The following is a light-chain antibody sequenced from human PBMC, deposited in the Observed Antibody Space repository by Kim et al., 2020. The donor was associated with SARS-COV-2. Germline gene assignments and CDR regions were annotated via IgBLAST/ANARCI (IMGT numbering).Light chain of an antibody. CDR3: YSAADNNLV. J-gene: IGLJ2*01. Sequence: SYELTQPSSVSVSPGQTARITCSGDVLAKKYARWFQQKPGQAPILIIYKDNEPPSGIPERFSGSSSGTTVTLTISGAQVEDEADYYCYSAADNNLVFGGGTQLTVL. CDR2: KDN. CDR1: VLAKKY. V-gene: IGLV3-27*01.